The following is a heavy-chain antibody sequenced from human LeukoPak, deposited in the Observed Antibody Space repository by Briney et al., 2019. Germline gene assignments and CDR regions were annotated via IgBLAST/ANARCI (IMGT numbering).Heavy chain of an antibody. CDR3: AGPSSGQSFDI. CDR2: IYTGGNT. D-gene: IGHD6-19*01. V-gene: IGHV3-53*01. Sequence: GGSLRLSCAASGFIVSSNYMNWVRQAPGKGLEWVSVIYTGGNTYYADSVKGRFTISRDNSKNTLYLQMHSLRAEDTAVYYCAGPSSGQSFDIWGQGTMVTVSS. J-gene: IGHJ3*02. CDR1: GFIVSSNY.